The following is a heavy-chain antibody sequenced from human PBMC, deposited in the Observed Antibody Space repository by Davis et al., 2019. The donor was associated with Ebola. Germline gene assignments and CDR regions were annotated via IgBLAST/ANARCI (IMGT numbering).Heavy chain of an antibody. Sequence: SQTLSLTCAVYDGSFGGYFWSWIRQSPGKGLEWLGEVNRDGSSHDNPSLKSRVTISVDTSKNQFSLNMTSVTAADTAVYYCARQPDTTSWDGHLDVWGQGTSVTVSS. CDR1: DGSFGGYF. V-gene: IGHV4-34*01. CDR2: VNRDGSS. CDR3: ARQPDTTSWDGHLDV. J-gene: IGHJ6*02. D-gene: IGHD1-14*01.